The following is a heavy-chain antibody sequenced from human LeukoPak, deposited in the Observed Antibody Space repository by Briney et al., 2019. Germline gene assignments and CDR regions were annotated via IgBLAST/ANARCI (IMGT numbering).Heavy chain of an antibody. J-gene: IGHJ6*03. CDR2: INPNSGGT. V-gene: IGHV1-2*06. D-gene: IGHD3-9*01. CDR1: GYTFTGYY. Sequence: ASVKVSCKASGYTFTGYYMRWVRQAPGQGLEWMGRINPNSGGTNYAQKFQGRVTMTRDTSISTAYMELSRLRSDDTAAYYCARGDILTGYYSVYYYYMDVWGKGTTVTVSS. CDR3: ARGDILTGYYSVYYYYMDV.